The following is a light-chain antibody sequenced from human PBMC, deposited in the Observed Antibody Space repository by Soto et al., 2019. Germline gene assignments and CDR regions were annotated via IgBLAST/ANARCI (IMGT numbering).Light chain of an antibody. J-gene: IGKJ3*01. CDR2: LGS. CDR3: MQVRHTPSS. Sequence: DIVMTQSPPSLSVTPGDPAYISCRSSQSLLHIDGYTYVDWYVQRPGQSPQLLIYLGSNRASGVSDRLSGSGSGTDFPLKISKVESEDVGIYYCMQVRHTPSSLGPGTKVEFK. V-gene: IGKV2-28*01. CDR1: QSLLHIDGYTY.